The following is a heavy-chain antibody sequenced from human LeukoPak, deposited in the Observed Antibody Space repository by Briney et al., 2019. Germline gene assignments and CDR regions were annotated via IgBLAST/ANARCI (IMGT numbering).Heavy chain of an antibody. CDR2: ISYDGSNK. CDR3: AKDSYYDSSGSPDY. CDR1: GFTFNSYA. D-gene: IGHD3-22*01. V-gene: IGHV3-30*18. J-gene: IGHJ4*02. Sequence: PGGSLRLSCEASGFTFNSYAMAWVRQAPGKGLEWVAVISYDGSNKYYADSVKGRFTISRDNSKNTLYLQMNSLRAEDTAVYYCAKDSYYDSSGSPDYWGQGTLVTVSS.